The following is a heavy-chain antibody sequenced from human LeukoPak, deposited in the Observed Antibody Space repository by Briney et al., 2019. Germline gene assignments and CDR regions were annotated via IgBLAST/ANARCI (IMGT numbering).Heavy chain of an antibody. V-gene: IGHV1-69*06. Sequence: GASVKVSCKASRGTFSSYAISWVRQAPGQGLEWMGGIIPIFGKANYAQKFQGRVTMTEDTSTDTAYMELSSLRSEDTAVYYCATDLAAAAGGQFDPWGQGTLVTVSS. CDR1: RGTFSSYA. J-gene: IGHJ5*02. CDR2: IIPIFGKA. D-gene: IGHD6-13*01. CDR3: ATDLAAAAGGQFDP.